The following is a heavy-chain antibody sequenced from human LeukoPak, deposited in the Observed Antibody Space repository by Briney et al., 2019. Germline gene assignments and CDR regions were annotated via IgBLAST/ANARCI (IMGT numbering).Heavy chain of an antibody. V-gene: IGHV3-21*01. CDR1: GFTLSSYS. J-gene: IGHJ4*02. CDR3: AGRYSRGGYRNFAY. Sequence: PGGSLRLSCAASGFTLSSYSMNWVRQAPGKGLEWVSSISSSSSYIYYADSVKGRFTISRDNAKNSLYLQMNSLRAEDAAVYEGAGRYSRGGYRNFAYGGQETLATVSS. D-gene: IGHD6-19*01. CDR2: ISSSSSYI.